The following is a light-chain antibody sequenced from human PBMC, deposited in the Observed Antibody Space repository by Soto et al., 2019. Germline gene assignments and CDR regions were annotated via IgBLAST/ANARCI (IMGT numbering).Light chain of an antibody. V-gene: IGKV3D-20*02. Sequence: EIVLTQSPGTLSLSPGEIATLSCMASQSVSNNYLAWYQQKPGQAPRLLIYDASSRASGIPARFSGSGSGTDFTLTISSLEPEDFAVYYCQQRSNWPPITFGQGTRLEIK. CDR1: QSVSNNY. CDR2: DAS. CDR3: QQRSNWPPIT. J-gene: IGKJ5*01.